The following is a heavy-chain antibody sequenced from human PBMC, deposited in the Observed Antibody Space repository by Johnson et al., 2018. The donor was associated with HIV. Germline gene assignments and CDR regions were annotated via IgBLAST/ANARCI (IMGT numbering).Heavy chain of an antibody. CDR2: ISYDGSNK. CDR1: GFTFSSYA. D-gene: IGHD3-9*01. CDR3: ARAAYVHYDILTGPPLEDAFDI. J-gene: IGHJ3*02. V-gene: IGHV3-30*04. Sequence: MQLVESGGGVVQPGRSLRLSCAASGFTFSSYAMHWVRPAPGKGLEWVAVISYDGSNKYYEDSVKGRFPIPRDNSKNTLYLQMNSLRAEDTAVYYCARAAYVHYDILTGPPLEDAFDIWGQGTMVTVSS.